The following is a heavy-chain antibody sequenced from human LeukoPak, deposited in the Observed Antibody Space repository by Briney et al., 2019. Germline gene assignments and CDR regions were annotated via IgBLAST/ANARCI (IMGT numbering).Heavy chain of an antibody. J-gene: IGHJ1*01. CDR1: GFTFDDYG. V-gene: IGHV3-20*04. Sequence: GGSLRLSCAASGFTFDDYGMSWVRQAPGKGLELVSGINWNGCSTGYADSVKGRFTISRDNAKNSLYLQMNSLRAEDTALYYCARVYSSSWYSNFQDWGQGTLVTVSS. CDR3: ARVYSSSWYSNFQD. D-gene: IGHD6-13*01. CDR2: INWNGCST.